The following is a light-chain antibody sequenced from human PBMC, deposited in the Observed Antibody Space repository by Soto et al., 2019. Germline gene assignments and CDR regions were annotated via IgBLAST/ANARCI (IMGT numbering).Light chain of an antibody. Sequence: DVVVTQSPLSLPVTLGQPASISCRSSQSLVYTNGNTYLAWFQQRPGQSPRRLIYKVSIRDSGVPDRFSGSGSGTAFTLTISRVEAEDVGVYSCMQGTHWPRTFGQGTKVEIK. CDR1: QSLVYTNGNTY. J-gene: IGKJ1*01. CDR2: KVS. CDR3: MQGTHWPRT. V-gene: IGKV2-30*01.